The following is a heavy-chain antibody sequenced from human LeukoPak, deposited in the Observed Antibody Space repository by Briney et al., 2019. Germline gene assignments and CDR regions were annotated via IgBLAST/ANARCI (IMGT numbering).Heavy chain of an antibody. CDR3: ARFNRGMITFGGLGIDY. Sequence: GESLKISCKGSGYSLTSYWIGWVRQMPGKGLEWMGIIYPGDSDTRYSPSFQGQVTISADKSISTAYLQWSSLKASDTAMYYCARFNRGMITFGGLGIDYWGQGTLVTVSS. D-gene: IGHD3-16*01. J-gene: IGHJ4*02. V-gene: IGHV5-51*01. CDR2: IYPGDSDT. CDR1: GYSLTSYW.